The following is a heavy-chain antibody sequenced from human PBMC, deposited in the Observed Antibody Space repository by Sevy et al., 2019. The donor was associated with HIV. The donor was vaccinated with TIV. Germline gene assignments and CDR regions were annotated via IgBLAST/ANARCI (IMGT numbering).Heavy chain of an antibody. D-gene: IGHD6-25*01. CDR1: GFAFGDYG. CDR2: IRSKAYGGTT. J-gene: IGHJ6*03. Sequence: GESLKISCTASGFAFGDYGLSWFRQAPGKGLEWLGFIRSKAYGGTTEYAASVKGRFTISRDDSKSIAYLQMNSLKIADTAVYYCTKDSATSHYYYYYMDVWGKGTTVTVSS. CDR3: TKDSATSHYYYYYMDV. V-gene: IGHV3-49*03.